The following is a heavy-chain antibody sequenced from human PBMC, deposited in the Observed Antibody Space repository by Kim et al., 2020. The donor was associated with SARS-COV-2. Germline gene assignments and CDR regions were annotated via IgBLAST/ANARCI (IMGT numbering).Heavy chain of an antibody. Sequence: SETLSLTCAVYGGSFSGYYWSWIRQPPGKGLEWIGEINHSGSTNYNPSLKSRVTISVDTSKNQFSLKLSSVTAADTAVYYCARAGYYYGSGSYSHWGQGTLVTVSS. CDR1: GGSFSGYY. J-gene: IGHJ4*02. CDR3: ARAGYYYGSGSYSH. CDR2: INHSGST. V-gene: IGHV4-34*01. D-gene: IGHD3-10*01.